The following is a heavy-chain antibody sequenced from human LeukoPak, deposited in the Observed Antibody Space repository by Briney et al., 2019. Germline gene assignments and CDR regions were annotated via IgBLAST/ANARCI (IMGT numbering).Heavy chain of an antibody. V-gene: IGHV3-30*02. D-gene: IGHD5-18*01. CDR2: IRYDGSNK. Sequence: PGGSLRLSCVASGFTFTNFALHWVRQAPGKGLEWVAFIRYDGSNKYYADSVKGRFTISRDNAKNSLYLQMNSLRAEDTAVYYCARDNGYGLNDAFDIWGQGTLVTVSS. CDR1: GFTFTNFA. J-gene: IGHJ3*02. CDR3: ARDNGYGLNDAFDI.